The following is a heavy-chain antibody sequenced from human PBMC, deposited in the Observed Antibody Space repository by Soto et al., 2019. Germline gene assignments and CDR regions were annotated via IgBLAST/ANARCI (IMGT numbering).Heavy chain of an antibody. CDR1: GYSFTNFH. CDR3: SRDEIGHDNYETISYFFDH. Sequence: QVQLSQFGAEVKKPGASVKVSCKASGYSFTNFHIHWVRQAPGQGLEWMGMIDPSGGITRDAQRLQGRMTMTRDASTITVCMELRRLTSEDTAVYSCSRDEIGHDNYETISYFFDHWGQGTLVTVSS. J-gene: IGHJ4*02. CDR2: IDPSGGIT. V-gene: IGHV1-46*01. D-gene: IGHD3-22*01.